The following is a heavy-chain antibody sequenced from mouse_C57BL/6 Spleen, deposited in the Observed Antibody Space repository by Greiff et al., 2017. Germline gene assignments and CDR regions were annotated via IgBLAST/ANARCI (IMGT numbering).Heavy chain of an antibody. V-gene: IGHV1-39*01. Sequence: EVQLQESGPELVKPGASVKISCKASGYSFTDYNMNWVKQSNGKSLEWIGVINPNYGTTSYNQKFKGKATLTVDQSSSTAYMQLNSLTSEDSAVYYCASIYYGYDDWYFDVWGTGTTVTVSS. CDR2: INPNYGTT. CDR3: ASIYYGYDDWYFDV. D-gene: IGHD2-2*01. J-gene: IGHJ1*03. CDR1: GYSFTDYN.